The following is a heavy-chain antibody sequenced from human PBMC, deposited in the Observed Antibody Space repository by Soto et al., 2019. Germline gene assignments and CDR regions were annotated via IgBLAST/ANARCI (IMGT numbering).Heavy chain of an antibody. CDR3: ARDLSNSDRSGTY. CDR1: GFIFSSYG. Sequence: LRLSCAVSGFIFSSYGMHWVRQAPGKGLEWVAVIWYDGRNKYYADSVKGRFTISRDNSKDTLYLQMNSLRAEDTAVYFCARDLSNSDRSGTYWGQGTLVTVSS. CDR2: IWYDGRNK. D-gene: IGHD3-22*01. V-gene: IGHV3-33*01. J-gene: IGHJ4*02.